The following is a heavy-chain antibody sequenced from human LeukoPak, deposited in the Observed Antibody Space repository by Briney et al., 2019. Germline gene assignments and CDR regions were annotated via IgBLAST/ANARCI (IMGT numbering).Heavy chain of an antibody. CDR2: IYNSGST. V-gene: IGHV4-39*07. CDR1: GGSISSSSYY. J-gene: IGHJ6*03. Sequence: SETLSLTCTVSGGSISSSSYYWGWIRQPPGKGLEWIASIYNSGSTYYNPSLKSRATISVGTSKNQLSLKLSSVTAADTAVYYCVRDQHDYYFFYMDVWGKGTTATVSS. CDR3: VRDQHDYYFFYMDV.